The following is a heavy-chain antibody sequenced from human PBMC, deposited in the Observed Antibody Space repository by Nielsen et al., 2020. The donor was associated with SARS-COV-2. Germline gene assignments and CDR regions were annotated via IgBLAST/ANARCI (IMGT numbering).Heavy chain of an antibody. CDR3: AREEYGFGLDV. CDR1: GGSISSGGYH. Sequence: SETLSLTCIVSGGSISSGGYHWNWIRQHPGKGLEWIGYIYHSGSTYYNPSLKSRVSISLDTSKNQFSLKLSSVTAADTAVYYCAREEYGFGLDVWGQGTTVTVSS. D-gene: IGHD2-2*01. V-gene: IGHV4-31*03. J-gene: IGHJ6*02. CDR2: IYHSGST.